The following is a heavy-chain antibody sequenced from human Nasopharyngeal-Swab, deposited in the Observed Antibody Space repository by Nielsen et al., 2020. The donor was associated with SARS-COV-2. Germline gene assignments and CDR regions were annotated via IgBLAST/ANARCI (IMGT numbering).Heavy chain of an antibody. D-gene: IGHD2/OR15-2a*01. CDR1: GLTFRNYA. J-gene: IGHJ4*02. V-gene: IGHV3-23*01. CDR3: AKGGHFSFFDY. Sequence: GESLKISCAASGLTFRNYAMTWVRQAPGKGPEWVSTVSGKGDETFYADSVQGRFSISRDNSKNTLYLQMNSLRPEDTAVYYCAKGGHFSFFDYWGQGVLVTVSS. CDR2: VSGKGDET.